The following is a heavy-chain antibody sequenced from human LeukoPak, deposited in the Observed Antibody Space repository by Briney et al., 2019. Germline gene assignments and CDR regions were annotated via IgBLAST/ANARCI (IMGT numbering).Heavy chain of an antibody. CDR2: IYYSGST. D-gene: IGHD6-13*01. CDR3: ARRRSEYSSSWVGY. CDR1: GGSISSYY. Sequence: PSETLPLTCTVSGGSISSYYWSWIRQPPGKGLEWIGYIYYSGSTNYNPSLKSRVSISVDTSRNQFSLKLSSVTAAGTAVYYCARRRSEYSSSWVGYWGQGTLVTVSS. J-gene: IGHJ4*02. V-gene: IGHV4-59*08.